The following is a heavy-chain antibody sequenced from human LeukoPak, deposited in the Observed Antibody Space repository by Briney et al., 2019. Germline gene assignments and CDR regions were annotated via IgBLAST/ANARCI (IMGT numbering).Heavy chain of an antibody. V-gene: IGHV3-11*01. J-gene: IGHJ6*02. CDR3: ARENDSSSWYHYYYGMDV. CDR2: ISSSGSTI. D-gene: IGHD6-13*01. CDR1: GFTFSDYY. Sequence: GGSLRLSCAASGFTFSDYYMSWIRQAPGKGLEWVSYISSSGSTIYYADSVKGRFTISRDNAKNSLYLQMNSLRAEDTAVYYCARENDSSSWYHYYYGMDVWGQGTTVTVSS.